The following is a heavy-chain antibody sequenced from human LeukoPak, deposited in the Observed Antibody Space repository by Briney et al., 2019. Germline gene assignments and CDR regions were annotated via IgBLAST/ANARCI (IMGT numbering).Heavy chain of an antibody. Sequence: PGRSLRLSCAASGFTFSSYAMHWVRQAPGKGLEWVAVISYDGSNKYYADSVKGRFTISRDNSKNTLYLQMNSLRAEDTAVYYCAKDTGYSYDSLYFDYWGQGTLVTVSS. J-gene: IGHJ4*02. V-gene: IGHV3-30-3*01. CDR2: ISYDGSNK. CDR3: AKDTGYSYDSLYFDY. D-gene: IGHD5-18*01. CDR1: GFTFSSYA.